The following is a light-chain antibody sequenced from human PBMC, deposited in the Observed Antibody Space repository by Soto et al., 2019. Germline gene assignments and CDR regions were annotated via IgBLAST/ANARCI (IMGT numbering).Light chain of an antibody. V-gene: IGLV9-49*01. CDR3: GADHGSGSNFVYV. Sequence: QSLLTQPPSASASLGASVTLTCTLSSGYSNYKVVWYQQRPGKGPRFVMRVGTGGIVGSKGDGIPDRFSVLGSGLNRYMTIKNIQEEDESDYHCGADHGSGSNFVYVFGTGTKVTVL. J-gene: IGLJ1*01. CDR1: SGYSNYK. CDR2: VGTGGIVG.